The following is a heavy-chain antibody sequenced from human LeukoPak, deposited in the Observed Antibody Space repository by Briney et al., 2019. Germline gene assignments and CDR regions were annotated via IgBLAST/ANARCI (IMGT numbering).Heavy chain of an antibody. CDR2: ISSSGSTI. CDR3: ARDRPYYSYCFDI. Sequence: GESLRLSCAASGFTFTSYSMNWVRQAPGKGLEWVSYISSSGSTISYADSVKGRFTISRDNAKNSLYLQMNSLRAEDTAVYYCARDRPYYSYCFDIWGQGTMVTVSS. J-gene: IGHJ3*02. D-gene: IGHD2-21*01. CDR1: GFTFTSYS. V-gene: IGHV3-48*01.